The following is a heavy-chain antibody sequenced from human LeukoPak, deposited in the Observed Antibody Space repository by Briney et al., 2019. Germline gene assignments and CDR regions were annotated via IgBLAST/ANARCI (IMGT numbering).Heavy chain of an antibody. V-gene: IGHV4-38-2*02. J-gene: IGHJ4*02. CDR1: GYSISSGYY. Sequence: SETLSLTCTVSGYSISSGYYWGWIRQPPGKGLEWIGSIYHSGSTYYNPSLKSRVTISVDTSKNQFSLKLSSVTAADTAVYYCARDYDTMVRGVADYWGQGTLVTVSS. D-gene: IGHD3-10*01. CDR2: IYHSGST. CDR3: ARDYDTMVRGVADY.